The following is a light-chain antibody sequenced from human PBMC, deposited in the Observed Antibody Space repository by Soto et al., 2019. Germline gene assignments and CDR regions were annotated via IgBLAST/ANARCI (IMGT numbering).Light chain of an antibody. V-gene: IGLV2-14*01. CDR1: SSDVGAYNF. CDR2: EVT. J-gene: IGLJ1*01. CDR3: SSYTTSAPYV. Sequence: QSALTQPASVSGCPGQSITISCTGTSSDVGAYNFVSWYQHHPGRAPKLIIYEVTIRPSGVSNRFSGSKSGNTASLTISGLQAEDEADYYCSSYTTSAPYVFGSGTKVTAL.